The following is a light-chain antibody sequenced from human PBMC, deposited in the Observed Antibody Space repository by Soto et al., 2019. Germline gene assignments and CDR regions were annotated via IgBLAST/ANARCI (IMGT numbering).Light chain of an antibody. V-gene: IGLV2-14*01. CDR1: IYDVGAYHY. CDR2: EVS. Sequence: QSALTQPASVSGSPGQSITISCTGTIYDVGAYHYVSWYQQFPGKAPKLILYEVSNRPSGISNRFSGFRSGSTASLTASGLRPEDDAHYYCTSYTTAGALVFGGGTKLTVL. CDR3: TSYTTAGALV. J-gene: IGLJ2*01.